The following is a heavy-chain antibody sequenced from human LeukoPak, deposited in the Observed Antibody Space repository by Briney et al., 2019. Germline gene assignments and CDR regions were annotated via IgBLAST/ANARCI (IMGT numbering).Heavy chain of an antibody. V-gene: IGHV3-43*02. CDR2: LRGDGGST. J-gene: IGHJ4*02. CDR1: GFTFDDYA. Sequence: GGSLRLFXAASGFTFDDYAMHWVRQAPGKGLEGVSLLRGDGGSTYYADSVKGRFTNSRDNSKNSLYLQMNNLRTEDTALYYCAKDMAFDVMGFDYWGQGTLVTVSS. D-gene: IGHD2-8*01. CDR3: AKDMAFDVMGFDY.